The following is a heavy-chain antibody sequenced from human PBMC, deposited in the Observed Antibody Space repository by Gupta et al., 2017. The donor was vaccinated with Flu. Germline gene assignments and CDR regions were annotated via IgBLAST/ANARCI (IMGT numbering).Heavy chain of an antibody. CDR1: GFTFSSSG. CDR3: AKDLMTTVVTS. J-gene: IGHJ5*02. Sequence: QVQLVESGGGVVQPGRSMRLPCAASGFTFSSSGMHWVRQAPGKGLEWVAVISYDGSNKYYADSVKGRFTISRDNSKNTLYLQMNSLRAEDTAVYYCAKDLMTTVVTSWGQGTLVTVSS. D-gene: IGHD4-17*01. V-gene: IGHV3-30*18. CDR2: ISYDGSNK.